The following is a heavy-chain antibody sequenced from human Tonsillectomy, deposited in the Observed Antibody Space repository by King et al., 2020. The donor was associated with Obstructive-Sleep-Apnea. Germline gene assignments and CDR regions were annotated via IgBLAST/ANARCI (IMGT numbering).Heavy chain of an antibody. J-gene: IGHJ4*02. Sequence: HVQLVESGGGVVQPGRALRICCVASGFRCSNYGMHWVRQAPGKGLEWVAVTWDDGSDTFYADSVKGRFTVSRDNSKNTVYLHINSLRAGDTAVYYCARSPGQLVFYFDYWGQGTLVTVSS. CDR3: ARSPGQLVFYFDY. D-gene: IGHD6-13*01. V-gene: IGHV3-33*01. CDR2: TWDDGSDT. CDR1: GFRCSNYG.